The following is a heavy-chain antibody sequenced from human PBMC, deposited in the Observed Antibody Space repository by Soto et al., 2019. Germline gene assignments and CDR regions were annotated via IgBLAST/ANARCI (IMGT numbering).Heavy chain of an antibody. V-gene: IGHV3-30-3*01. CDR2: MSFDGGKI. CDR1: GFTFRSYD. CDR3: ARERNSGYYRTVDY. Sequence: GSLRLSCAGSGFTFRSYDMPWVRQAPGKGLEWVGVMSFDGGKIYYADSLKGRFTISRDNSKNTLYLQINSLRVEDTSVYYCARERNSGYYRTVDYWGQGTLVTVSS. J-gene: IGHJ4*02. D-gene: IGHD3-22*01.